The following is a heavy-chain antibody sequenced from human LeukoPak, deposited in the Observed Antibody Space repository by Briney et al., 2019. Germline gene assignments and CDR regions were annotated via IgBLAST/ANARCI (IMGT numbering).Heavy chain of an antibody. J-gene: IGHJ5*02. CDR3: TRKGCTGDCYRFDP. CDR2: INTDNGNT. CDR1: RYTFNTYG. V-gene: IGHV1-18*01. Sequence: ASVKVSCKASRYTFNTYGISWVRQAPGQRPEWMGWINTDNGNTKYAQKFQGRVTLTTDTSTSTAYMDQCTLRYDDTARYVCTRKGCTGDCYRFDPWGQGTLVTVSS. D-gene: IGHD2-21*02.